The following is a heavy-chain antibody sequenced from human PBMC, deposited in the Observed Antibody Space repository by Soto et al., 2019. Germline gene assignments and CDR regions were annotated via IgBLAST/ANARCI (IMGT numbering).Heavy chain of an antibody. CDR2: ISGSGGST. CDR3: AKDSSILTGYRYDY. V-gene: IGHV3-23*01. D-gene: IGHD3-9*01. J-gene: IGHJ4*02. Sequence: GGSLRLSCAASGFTFSSYAMSWVRQAPGKGLEWVSAISGSGGSTYYADSVKGRFTISRDNSKNTLYLQMNSLRAEDTAVYYYAKDSSILTGYRYDYWGQGTLVTVSS. CDR1: GFTFSSYA.